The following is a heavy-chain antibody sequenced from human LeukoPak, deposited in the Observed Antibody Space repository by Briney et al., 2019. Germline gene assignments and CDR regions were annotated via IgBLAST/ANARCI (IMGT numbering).Heavy chain of an antibody. J-gene: IGHJ5*02. CDR1: SGSISTYY. Sequence: PSETLFLTCTVSSGSISTYYWSWIRQPPGKGLEWIGYISYSGDTSYSPSLKSRVTISVDTSKNQFSLRLSSMTAADTAVYFCARGGGDRRANWFDPWGQGTLVTVSS. CDR2: ISYSGDT. D-gene: IGHD3-16*01. V-gene: IGHV4-59*12. CDR3: ARGGGDRRANWFDP.